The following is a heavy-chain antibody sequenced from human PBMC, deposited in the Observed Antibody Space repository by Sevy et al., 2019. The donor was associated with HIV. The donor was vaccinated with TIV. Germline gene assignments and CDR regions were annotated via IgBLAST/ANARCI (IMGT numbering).Heavy chain of an antibody. Sequence: GGSLRLSCTASGFMFSSYEMNWVRQAPGKGLEWISYISYSGSSTYYSDSVKGRFTISRDTATNSLYLQMNSLRAEDTAVYYCARDLPPSATTVAHFDYWGQGTLVTVSS. CDR2: ISYSGSST. CDR3: ARDLPPSATTVAHFDY. D-gene: IGHD4-17*01. J-gene: IGHJ4*02. CDR1: GFMFSSYE. V-gene: IGHV3-48*03.